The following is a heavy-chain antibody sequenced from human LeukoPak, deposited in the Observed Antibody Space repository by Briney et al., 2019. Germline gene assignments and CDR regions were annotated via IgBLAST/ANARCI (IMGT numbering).Heavy chain of an antibody. D-gene: IGHD3-10*01. CDR1: GYSVSRDF. V-gene: IGHV4-59*02. CDR3: ARIGYGEPSHFDS. J-gene: IGHJ4*02. CDR2: IYYTGTI. Sequence: SETLSLTCTVSGYSVSRDFWSWIRQSPGKGLEWIGNIYYTGTINYNPSLTSRVTISVDTSKNQFSLKLTSVTAADTGVYYCARIGYGEPSHFDSWGQGTLVTVSS.